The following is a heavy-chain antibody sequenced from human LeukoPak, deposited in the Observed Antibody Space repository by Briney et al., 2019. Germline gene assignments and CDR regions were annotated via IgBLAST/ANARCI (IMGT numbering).Heavy chain of an antibody. D-gene: IGHD5-18*01. CDR2: INSGSSYV. V-gene: IGHV3-21*01. CDR3: TRRTASDY. J-gene: IGHJ4*02. CDR1: GFSFSSYV. Sequence: GGSLRLSCVASGFSFSSYVMNWVRQAPGKGLEWVASINSGSSYVSYAGSVKGRFTISRDNAKNSLYLQMNSLRVEDTAVYYCTRRTASDYWGQGSLVTVSS.